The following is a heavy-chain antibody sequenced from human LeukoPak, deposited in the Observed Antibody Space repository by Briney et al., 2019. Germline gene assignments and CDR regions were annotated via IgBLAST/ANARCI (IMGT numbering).Heavy chain of an antibody. V-gene: IGHV1-69*06. D-gene: IGHD3-22*01. J-gene: IGHJ4*02. CDR1: GGTFSSYA. CDR2: IIPIFGTA. Sequence: ASVKVSCKASGGTFSSYAISWVRQAPGQGLEWMGGIIPIFGTANYAQKFQGRVTITADKSTSTAYMELSSLRSEDTAVYYCARDHYYDSSGYYYVHEGAIDYWGQGTLVTVSS. CDR3: ARDHYYDSSGYYYVHEGAIDY.